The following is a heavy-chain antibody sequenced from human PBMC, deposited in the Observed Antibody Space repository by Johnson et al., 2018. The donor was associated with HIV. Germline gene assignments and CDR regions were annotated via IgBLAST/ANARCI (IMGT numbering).Heavy chain of an antibody. Sequence: VQLVESGGGLVQPGGSLRLSCAASGFTFSNYWMSWVRQAPGKGLEWVANIKQDGSEKYYVDSVTGRFTISRDNAKNSLYLQLNSLRAEDTAVYYCSRVEPLRRAIDAFDIWGQGPMVTVSS. V-gene: IGHV3-7*01. CDR2: IKQDGSEK. D-gene: IGHD1-14*01. CDR1: GFTFSNYW. J-gene: IGHJ3*02. CDR3: SRVEPLRRAIDAFDI.